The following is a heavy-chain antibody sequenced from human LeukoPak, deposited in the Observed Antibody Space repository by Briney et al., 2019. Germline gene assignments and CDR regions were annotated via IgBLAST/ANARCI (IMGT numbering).Heavy chain of an antibody. CDR1: GYTFTSYG. Sequence: ASVKVSCKASGYTFTSYGISWVRQAPGQGLEWMGWISAYNGNTNYAQKLQGRVTMTTDTSTSTAYMELRSLRSDDTAVYYCAKGGGGNTYYYDSSGYYSDYWGQGTLVTVSS. J-gene: IGHJ4*02. D-gene: IGHD3-22*01. CDR2: ISAYNGNT. CDR3: AKGGGGNTYYYDSSGYYSDY. V-gene: IGHV1-18*01.